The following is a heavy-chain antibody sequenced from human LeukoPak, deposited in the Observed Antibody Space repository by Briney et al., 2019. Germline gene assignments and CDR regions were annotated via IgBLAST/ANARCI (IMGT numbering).Heavy chain of an antibody. V-gene: IGHV3-64*01. CDR1: GFTFSSYA. J-gene: IGHJ4*02. CDR2: ISSNGGST. Sequence: GGSLRLSCAASGFTFSSYAMHWVRQAPGKGLEYVSAISSNGGSTYYANSVKGRFTIPRDNSKNTLYLQMGSLRAEDMAAYYCAREGRRSGYPYYFDYWGQGTLVTVSS. CDR3: AREGRRSGYPYYFDY. D-gene: IGHD3-22*01.